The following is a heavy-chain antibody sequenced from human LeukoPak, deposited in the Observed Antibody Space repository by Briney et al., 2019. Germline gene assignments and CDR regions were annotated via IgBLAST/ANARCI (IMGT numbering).Heavy chain of an antibody. J-gene: IGHJ4*02. V-gene: IGHV3-48*02. Sequence: GGSLRLSCAASGFTFSSYSMNWVRQAPGKGLEWVSYISSSSSTIYYADSVKGRFTISRDNAKNSLYLQMNSLRDGDTAVYYCARDRAITIFGVAPTPFDYWGQGTLVTVSS. CDR1: GFTFSSYS. CDR3: ARDRAITIFGVAPTPFDY. D-gene: IGHD3-3*01. CDR2: ISSSSSTI.